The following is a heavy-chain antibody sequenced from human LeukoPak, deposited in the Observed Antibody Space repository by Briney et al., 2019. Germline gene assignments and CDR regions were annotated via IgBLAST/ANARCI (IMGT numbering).Heavy chain of an antibody. CDR2: IWYGGSNK. CDR1: GLSVSSNI. J-gene: IGHJ4*02. D-gene: IGHD6-13*01. V-gene: IGHV3-30*02. CDR3: AKGPGIAAAGRGDYFDY. Sequence: SGGSLRLSCAATGLSVSSNIMSWVRQAPGKGLEWVAVIWYGGSNKYYADSVKGRFTISRDNSKNTLYLQMNSLRAEDTAVYYCAKGPGIAAAGRGDYFDYWGQGTLVTVSS.